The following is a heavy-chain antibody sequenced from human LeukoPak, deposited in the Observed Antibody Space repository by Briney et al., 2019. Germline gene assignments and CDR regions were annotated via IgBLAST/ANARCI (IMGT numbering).Heavy chain of an antibody. J-gene: IGHJ4*02. V-gene: IGHV3-53*05. CDR1: GFTVSSNC. D-gene: IGHD1-26*01. Sequence: GGSLRLSCTVSGFTVSSNCMSWVRQAPGKGLEWVSDFSGRGGSTYYADSVKGRFTISRDSSKNTLYLQMNSLRAEDTAVYYCAREGLLVAEFDYWGQGTLVTVSS. CDR2: FSGRGGST. CDR3: AREGLLVAEFDY.